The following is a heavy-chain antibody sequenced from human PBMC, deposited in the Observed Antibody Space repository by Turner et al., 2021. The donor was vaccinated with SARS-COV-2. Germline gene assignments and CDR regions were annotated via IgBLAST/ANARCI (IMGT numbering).Heavy chain of an antibody. CDR3: ATGGYSYHH. J-gene: IGHJ4*02. D-gene: IGHD5-18*01. CDR2: IKQDESEK. CDR1: GLTFSSYW. V-gene: IGHV3-7*03. Sequence: VLAVVSVRHLVQPGVFVRPSCAFSGLTFSSYWMSWVRQARGKGMEWVINIKQDESEKNYVDSVKGRFTISRDNAKNSLYLQMNSLRAEDTAVYYCATGGYSYHHWGQGTLVTVSS.